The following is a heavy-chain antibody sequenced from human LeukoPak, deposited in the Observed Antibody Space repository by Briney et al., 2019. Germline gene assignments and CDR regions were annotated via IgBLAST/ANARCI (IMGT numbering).Heavy chain of an antibody. D-gene: IGHD6-19*01. V-gene: IGHV3-7*01. Sequence: GGSLRLSCPASGFTFSSYWMSWVRQAPGKGLAWVANIKQAGSEKYYVDSVKGRFTISRDNAKNSLYLQMNRLPAEDTAVYYCARSQWLADRYFDYWGQGTLVTVSS. CDR2: IKQAGSEK. CDR1: GFTFSSYW. CDR3: ARSQWLADRYFDY. J-gene: IGHJ4*02.